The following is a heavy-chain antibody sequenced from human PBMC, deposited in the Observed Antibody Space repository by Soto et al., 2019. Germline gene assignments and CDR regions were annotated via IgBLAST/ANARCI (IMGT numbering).Heavy chain of an antibody. J-gene: IGHJ4*02. CDR1: GFTFSNAW. D-gene: IGHD4-17*01. V-gene: IGHV3-15*01. CDR3: TTELYGGNSAYFDY. CDR2: IKSKTDGGTT. Sequence: GGSLRLSCAASGFTFSNAWMSWVRQAPGKGLEWVGRIKSKTDGGTTDYAAPVNGRCTISRDDSKNTLYLQMNSLKTEDTAVYYCTTELYGGNSAYFDYWGQGTLVTVSS.